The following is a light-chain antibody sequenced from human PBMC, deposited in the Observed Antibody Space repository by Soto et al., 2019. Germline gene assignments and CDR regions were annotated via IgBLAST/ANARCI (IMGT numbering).Light chain of an antibody. J-gene: IGKJ1*01. CDR1: QSISDW. CDR3: QQYNSYPWT. CDR2: KAS. Sequence: DIQMTQSPSTLSASVGDGVTITCRASQSISDWLAWYQQKPGKAPKPLIYKASSLESGVPSRFSGSGSGTEFTLTITSLQPDDFAAYYCQQYNSYPWTFGQGTRLEIK. V-gene: IGKV1-5*03.